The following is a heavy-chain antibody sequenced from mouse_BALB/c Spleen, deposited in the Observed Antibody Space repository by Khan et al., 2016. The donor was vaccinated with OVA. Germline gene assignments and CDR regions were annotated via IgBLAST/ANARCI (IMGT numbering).Heavy chain of an antibody. D-gene: IGHD2-1*01. CDR1: GYTFTNYW. Sequence: VQLQQSGTVLARPGASVKMSCKASGYTFTNYWMHWVKQRPGQGLEWIGTIYPGNSDTNYNQKFTGKAKLTAVTSTSTAYMELSSLTNEDSVVYYCARNGFGNYEIWDYWGQGTTLTVSS. CDR2: IYPGNSDT. J-gene: IGHJ2*01. CDR3: ARNGFGNYEIWDY. V-gene: IGHV1-5*01.